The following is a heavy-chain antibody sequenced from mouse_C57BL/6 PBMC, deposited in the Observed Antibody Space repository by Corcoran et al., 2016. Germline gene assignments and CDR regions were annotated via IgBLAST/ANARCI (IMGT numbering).Heavy chain of an antibody. CDR2: INPNNGGT. J-gene: IGHJ3*01. CDR1: GYTFTDYN. CDR3: ARRNFSWFAY. Sequence: EVQLQQSGPELVKPGASVKIPCKASGYTFTDYNMDWVKQSHGKSLEWIGDINPNNGGTIYNQKFKGKATLTVDKSSSTAYMELRSLTSEDTAVNYCARRNFSWFAYWGQGTLVTVSA. V-gene: IGHV1-18*01.